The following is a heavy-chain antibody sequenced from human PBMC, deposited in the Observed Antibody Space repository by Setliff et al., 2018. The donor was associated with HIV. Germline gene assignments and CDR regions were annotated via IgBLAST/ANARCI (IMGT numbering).Heavy chain of an antibody. CDR1: GYTFTSYD. Sequence: GASVKVSCKASGYTFTSYDIDWVRQATGQGLEWMGWMNPNSGNTGYAQKFQGRVTMTWDTSTSTVYMELSSLRSEDTAVYYCAREPSGSGNYFYFDYWGQGTLVTVS. D-gene: IGHD1-26*01. J-gene: IGHJ4*02. V-gene: IGHV1-8*02. CDR3: AREPSGSGNYFYFDY. CDR2: MNPNSGNT.